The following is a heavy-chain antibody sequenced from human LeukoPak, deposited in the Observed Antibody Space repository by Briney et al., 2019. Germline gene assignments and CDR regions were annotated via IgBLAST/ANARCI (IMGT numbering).Heavy chain of an antibody. Sequence: PGGSLRLSCAASGFTFSSYGMHWVRQAPGKGLEWVAVIWYDGSNKYYADSVKGRFTISRDNSKNTLYLQMNSLRAEDTAVYYCARGFGGGSFYYYYGMDVWGQGTTVTVSS. CDR3: ARGFGGGSFYYYYGMDV. CDR2: IWYDGSNK. J-gene: IGHJ6*02. D-gene: IGHD2-15*01. V-gene: IGHV3-33*01. CDR1: GFTFSSYG.